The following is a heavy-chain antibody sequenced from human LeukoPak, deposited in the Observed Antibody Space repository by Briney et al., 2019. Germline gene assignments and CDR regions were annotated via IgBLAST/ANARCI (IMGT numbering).Heavy chain of an antibody. V-gene: IGHV3-23*01. CDR3: AKVQGDSSGYYLSFDY. Sequence: GGSLRLSCAASGFIFSSYAMTWVRQAPGRGLEWVSAISGGGGNTYYADSVKGRFTISRDNSKNTLYLQMSNLRAEDTAVYYCAKVQGDSSGYYLSFDYWGQGTLVTVSS. CDR1: GFIFSSYA. J-gene: IGHJ4*02. CDR2: ISGGGGNT. D-gene: IGHD3-22*01.